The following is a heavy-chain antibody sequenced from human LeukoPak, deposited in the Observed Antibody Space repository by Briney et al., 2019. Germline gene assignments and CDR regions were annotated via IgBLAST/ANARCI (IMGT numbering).Heavy chain of an antibody. CDR3: AREGLGLRDSSRYHFDV. J-gene: IGHJ4*02. CDR2: MYSNGGGI. V-gene: IGHV1-46*02. D-gene: IGHD3-22*01. CDR1: GYTFNSYF. Sequence: ATVKIFCKASGYTFNSYFMHLLRQAPGQEPEWMGIMYSNGGGIDYAQQFQGRVTMTRDTSTSTVYMELSSLRSEDTAVYYCAREGLGLRDSSRYHFDVWGEGT.